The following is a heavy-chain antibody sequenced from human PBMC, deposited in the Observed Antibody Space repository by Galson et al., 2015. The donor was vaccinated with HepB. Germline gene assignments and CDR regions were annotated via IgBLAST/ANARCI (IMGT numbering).Heavy chain of an antibody. Sequence: LRLSCAASGFPSGDYAMSWVRQAPGKGLGWVGFIRSKAYGGTTEYAASVKGRFTISRDDSKSIAYLQMNSLKTEDTAVYYCTREIPYYDSSGYYSDYFDYWGQGTLVTVSS. CDR2: IRSKAYGGTT. J-gene: IGHJ4*02. D-gene: IGHD3-22*01. CDR1: GFPSGDYA. V-gene: IGHV3-49*04. CDR3: TREIPYYDSSGYYSDYFDY.